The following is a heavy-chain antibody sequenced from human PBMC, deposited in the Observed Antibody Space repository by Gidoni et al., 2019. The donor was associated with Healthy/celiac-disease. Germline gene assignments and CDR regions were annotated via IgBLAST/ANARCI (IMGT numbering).Heavy chain of an antibody. CDR2: IIPIFGTA. CDR1: GGTFSSYA. CDR3: ARQFYTAGIAAAGTEKYYYGMDV. J-gene: IGHJ6*02. V-gene: IGHV1-69*01. D-gene: IGHD6-13*01. Sequence: QVQLVQSGAEVKKPGSSVKVSCKASGGTFSSYAISWVRQAPGQGLEWMGGIIPIFGTANYAQKFQGRVTITADESTSTAYMELSSLRSEDTAVYYCARQFYTAGIAAAGTEKYYYGMDVWGQGTTVTVSS.